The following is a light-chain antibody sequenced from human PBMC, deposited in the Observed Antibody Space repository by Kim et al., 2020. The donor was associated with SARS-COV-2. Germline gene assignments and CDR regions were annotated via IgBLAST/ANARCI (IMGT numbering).Light chain of an antibody. CDR2: GVS. Sequence: QSALTQPASVSGSPGQSITLSCTGTGSDIGATKYVSWYRQQSGRPPKLLIYGVSYRPSGTPFRFSGSKSGNTASLTISELQIEDEGDYFCCSYTSRETRVFGGGTQLTVL. CDR1: GSDIGATKY. V-gene: IGLV2-14*03. CDR3: CSYTSRETRV. J-gene: IGLJ2*01.